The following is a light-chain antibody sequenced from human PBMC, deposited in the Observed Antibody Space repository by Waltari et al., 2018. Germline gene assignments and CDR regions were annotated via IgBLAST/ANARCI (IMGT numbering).Light chain of an antibody. CDR1: QRVSSN. CDR2: GAS. J-gene: IGKJ1*01. CDR3: QQYNNWPRT. Sequence: EIVKTQSPATLSVSPGERATLSCRASQRVSSNLAWYQQKPGQAPRFLIYGASTRATGIPARFSGSGSGTEFTLTISSLQSEDFAVYYCQQYNNWPRTFGQGTKVESK. V-gene: IGKV3-15*01.